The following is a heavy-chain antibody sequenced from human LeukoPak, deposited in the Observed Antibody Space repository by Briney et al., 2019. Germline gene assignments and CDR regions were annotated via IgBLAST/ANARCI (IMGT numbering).Heavy chain of an antibody. V-gene: IGHV3-23*01. CDR1: GFTFSSYA. CDR3: ARDRLSPSGSFYFDY. D-gene: IGHD1-26*01. Sequence: GGSLRLSCAASGFTFSSYAMSWVRQAPGKGLEWVSAISGSGGSTYYADSVKGRFTISRDNSKNTLYLQMNSLRAEDTAVYYCARDRLSPSGSFYFDYWGQGTLVTVSS. CDR2: ISGSGGST. J-gene: IGHJ4*02.